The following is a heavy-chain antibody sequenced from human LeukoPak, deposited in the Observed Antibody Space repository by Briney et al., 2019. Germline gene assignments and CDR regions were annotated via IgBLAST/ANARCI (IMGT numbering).Heavy chain of an antibody. V-gene: IGHV3-7*01. CDR1: GFTFSSYW. CDR3: ARELDQLLVDNYGMDV. CDR2: IKQDGSEK. Sequence: PGGSLRLSCAASGFTFSSYWMSWVRQAPGKGLEWVANIKQDGSEKYYVDSVKGRFTISRDNAKNSLYLQMNSLRAEDTAVYYCARELDQLLVDNYGMDVWGQGTTVTVSS. D-gene: IGHD2-2*01. J-gene: IGHJ6*02.